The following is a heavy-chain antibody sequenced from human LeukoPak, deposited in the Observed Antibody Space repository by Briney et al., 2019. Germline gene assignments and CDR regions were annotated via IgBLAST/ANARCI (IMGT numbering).Heavy chain of an antibody. CDR3: ARDKDWGSTSDYLDY. CDR1: GFTLRSYA. CDR2: ISSSSSTI. J-gene: IGHJ4*02. D-gene: IGHD7-27*01. Sequence: GGSLRLSCAASGFTLRSYAMSWVRQAPGKGLEWVSYISSSSSTIYYADSVKGRFTISRDNAKNSLYLQMNSLRDEDTAVYYCARDKDWGSTSDYLDYWGQGTLVTVSS. V-gene: IGHV3-48*02.